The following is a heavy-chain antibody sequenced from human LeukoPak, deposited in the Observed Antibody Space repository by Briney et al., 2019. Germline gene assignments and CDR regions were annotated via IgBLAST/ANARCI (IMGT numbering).Heavy chain of an antibody. D-gene: IGHD3-9*01. CDR2: IYYSGST. Sequence: SETLSLTCTVSGGSISSYYWSWIRQPPGKGLEWIGYIYYSGSTNYNPSLKSRVTISVDTSKNQFSLKLSSVTAADTAVYYCARGPPTDYDILTGYSTNFDYWAQGTLVTVSS. V-gene: IGHV4-59*01. J-gene: IGHJ4*02. CDR1: GGSISSYY. CDR3: ARGPPTDYDILTGYSTNFDY.